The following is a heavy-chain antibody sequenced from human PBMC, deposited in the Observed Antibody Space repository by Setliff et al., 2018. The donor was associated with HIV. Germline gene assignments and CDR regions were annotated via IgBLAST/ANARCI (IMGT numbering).Heavy chain of an antibody. J-gene: IGHJ4*02. Sequence: PPDPLSLTCAVHGGSFRGYYWRWIRQPPGKGLEWIGEINHSGSTNYNPFLKSRVTISVDTSKKQFSLRLTSVTAADTAVYYCARERSRGYTDPPRFDYWGQGTLVTVSS. CDR2: INHSGST. D-gene: IGHD5-18*01. CDR1: GGSFRGYY. CDR3: ARERSRGYTDPPRFDY. V-gene: IGHV4-34*01.